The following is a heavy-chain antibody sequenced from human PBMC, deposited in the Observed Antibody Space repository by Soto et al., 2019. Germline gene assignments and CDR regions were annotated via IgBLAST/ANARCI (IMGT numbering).Heavy chain of an antibody. V-gene: IGHV3-23*01. J-gene: IGHJ6*02. Sequence: PGGSLRLSCAASGFTFSSYAMSWVRQAPGKGLEWVSTISGSGGSTYYADSVKGRFTISRDNSKNTLYLQMNSLRAEDTAVYYCARGKYSYGLGGMDVWGQGTTVTVSS. CDR2: ISGSGGST. CDR1: GFTFSSYA. D-gene: IGHD5-18*01. CDR3: ARGKYSYGLGGMDV.